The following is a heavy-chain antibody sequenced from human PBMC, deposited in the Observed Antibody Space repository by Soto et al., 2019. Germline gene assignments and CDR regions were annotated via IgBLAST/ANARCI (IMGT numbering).Heavy chain of an antibody. CDR3: ARDGVGHTTFFGYFDY. V-gene: IGHV3-33*01. CDR2: IRYEGSNI. CDR1: GFTFSGLG. J-gene: IGHJ4*02. D-gene: IGHD1-26*01. Sequence: QVQLVESGGGVVQPGRALRLSCAASGFTFSGLGMHWVRQDPGKGLEWVAGIRYEGSNIYYADAGKGRFTISRDNSKDTLYLQMNSLRADDTAVYYCARDGVGHTTFFGYFDYWGQGTLVPVSS.